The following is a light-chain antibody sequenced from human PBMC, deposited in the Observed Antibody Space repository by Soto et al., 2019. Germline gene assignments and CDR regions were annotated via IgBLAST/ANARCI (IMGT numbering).Light chain of an antibody. CDR2: DAS. CDR3: QQYHSYWT. Sequence: DFQMTQSPSTLSASVGDRVTITCRASQNIRSRLAWFQQKPGKAPKLLIYDASSLESGVPQRFSGSGSGTEFTLTISSLQTEDFSTYYCQQYHSYWTFGQGTKVDI. CDR1: QNIRSR. J-gene: IGKJ1*01. V-gene: IGKV1-5*01.